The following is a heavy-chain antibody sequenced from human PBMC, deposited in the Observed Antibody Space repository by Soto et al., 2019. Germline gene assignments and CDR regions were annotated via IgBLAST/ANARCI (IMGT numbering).Heavy chain of an antibody. CDR2: IYPGDSDT. CDR1: GYSFTSYW. V-gene: IGHV5-51*01. CDR3: ARPDLSEGGAFDI. Sequence: PGESLKISCKGSGYSFTSYWIGWVRQMPGKGLEWMGIIYPGDSDTRYSPSFQGQVTISADKSISTAYLQWSGLKASDTAMYYCARPDLSEGGAFDIWGQGTMVTVSS. D-gene: IGHD3-16*02. J-gene: IGHJ3*02.